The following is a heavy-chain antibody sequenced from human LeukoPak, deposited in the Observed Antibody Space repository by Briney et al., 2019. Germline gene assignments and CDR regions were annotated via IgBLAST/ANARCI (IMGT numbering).Heavy chain of an antibody. Sequence: GGSLRLSCAASGFTLDDYAMHWVRQGPGKGLEWDSGISWNSGSIGYADPVKGRFTISRDNAKNSLYLQMNSLRAEDTALYYCAKDFDPATGSRMDVWGQGTTVTVSS. CDR3: AKDFDPATGSRMDV. CDR1: GFTLDDYA. V-gene: IGHV3-9*01. D-gene: IGHD1-14*01. J-gene: IGHJ6*02. CDR2: ISWNSGSI.